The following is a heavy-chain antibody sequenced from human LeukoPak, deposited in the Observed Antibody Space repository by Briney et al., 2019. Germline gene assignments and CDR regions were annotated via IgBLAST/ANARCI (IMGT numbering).Heavy chain of an antibody. V-gene: IGHV3-30*02. CDR3: AKPTYSSSWYTTPSYFDY. CDR2: IRYDGSNK. J-gene: IGHJ4*02. CDR1: GFTISSYC. Sequence: GGSLTLSCAASGFTISSYCMHWVRQAPGKGLEGVAFIRYDGSNKYYADSVKGRFTISRDNSKNTLYLQMNSLRAEDTAVYYCAKPTYSSSWYTTPSYFDYWGQGTLVTVSS. D-gene: IGHD6-13*01.